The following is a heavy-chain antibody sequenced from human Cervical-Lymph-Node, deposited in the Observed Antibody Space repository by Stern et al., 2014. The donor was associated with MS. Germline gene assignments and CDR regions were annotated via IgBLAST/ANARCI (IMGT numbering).Heavy chain of an antibody. CDR3: ARVTPAVILDY. CDR1: GYTFTENA. V-gene: IGHV7-4-1*02. D-gene: IGHD2-2*01. J-gene: IGHJ4*02. Sequence: QVQLVQSGSELKKPGASVKISCKASGYTFTENAMNWVRQAPGQRLEWMGWINTNTGNSTYAPAFTRLFVFSLDTSVSTAYLQISSLKAEDTALYYGARVTPAVILDYWGQGTLVTVSS. CDR2: INTNTGNS.